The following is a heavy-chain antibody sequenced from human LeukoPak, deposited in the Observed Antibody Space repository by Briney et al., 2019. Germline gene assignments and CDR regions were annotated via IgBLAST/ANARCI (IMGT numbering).Heavy chain of an antibody. J-gene: IGHJ4*02. D-gene: IGHD4-17*01. Sequence: PSETLSLTCAVSGGSFSGYYWSWIRQPPGKGLEWIGEINHSGSTNYNPSLKSRVTISVDTSKNQFSLKLSSVTAADTAVYYCARPAGGLRTRSLDYWGQGTLVTVSS. CDR1: GGSFSGYY. CDR3: ARPAGGLRTRSLDY. V-gene: IGHV4-34*01. CDR2: INHSGST.